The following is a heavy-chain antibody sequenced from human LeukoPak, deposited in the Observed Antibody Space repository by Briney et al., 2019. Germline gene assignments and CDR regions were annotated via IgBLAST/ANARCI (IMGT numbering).Heavy chain of an antibody. D-gene: IGHD6-25*01. CDR1: GFTFSTYA. Sequence: PGGSLRLSCSASGFTFSTYAMHWVRQAPGKGLESVSTISSNGGSTYYADSVKGRFTISRDNSMNTLYLQMSSLTAEDTAVYYCLKVPNYSSGYWGQGTLVTVSP. CDR2: ISSNGGST. V-gene: IGHV3-64D*09. CDR3: LKVPNYSSGY. J-gene: IGHJ4*02.